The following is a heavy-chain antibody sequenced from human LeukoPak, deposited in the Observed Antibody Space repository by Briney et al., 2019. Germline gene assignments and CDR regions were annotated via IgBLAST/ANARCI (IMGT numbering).Heavy chain of an antibody. CDR2: ISSSSSYI. Sequence: GGSLRLSCAASGFTFSSYSMNWVRQAPGKGLEWVSSISSSSSYIYYADSVKGRFTISRDNAKNSLYLQMNSLRAEDTAVYYCGSLVDSSSWYDYFYYWGQGTLVTVSS. CDR3: GSLVDSSSWYDYFYY. D-gene: IGHD6-13*01. V-gene: IGHV3-21*01. J-gene: IGHJ4*02. CDR1: GFTFSSYS.